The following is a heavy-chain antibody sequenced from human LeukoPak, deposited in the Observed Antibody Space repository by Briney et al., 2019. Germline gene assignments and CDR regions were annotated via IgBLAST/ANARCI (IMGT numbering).Heavy chain of an antibody. Sequence: GGSLRLSCAASGFTFSSYWMSWVRQAPGKGLEWVANIKQDGSEKYYVDSVKGRFTISRDNAKNSLYLQTNSLRAEDTAVYYCARDRGIYGDYYYYGMDVWGQGTTVTVSS. D-gene: IGHD4-17*01. CDR1: GFTFSSYW. J-gene: IGHJ6*02. CDR2: IKQDGSEK. CDR3: ARDRGIYGDYYYYGMDV. V-gene: IGHV3-7*01.